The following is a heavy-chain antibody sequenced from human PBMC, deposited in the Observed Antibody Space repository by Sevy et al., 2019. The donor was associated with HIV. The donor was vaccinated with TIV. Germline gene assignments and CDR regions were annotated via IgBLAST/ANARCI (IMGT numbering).Heavy chain of an antibody. CDR3: AKETIRGTYNWFDP. Sequence: GESLKISCVASGFTFSSYGMSWVRQAPGEGLECVSDISGSGGSTYYTDSVRGRLTISRDNSKNTLYLQMNSLRADDTAVYYCAKETIRGTYNWFDPWGQGTLVTVSS. CDR2: ISGSGGST. V-gene: IGHV3-23*01. CDR1: GFTFSSYG. J-gene: IGHJ5*02. D-gene: IGHD3-10*01.